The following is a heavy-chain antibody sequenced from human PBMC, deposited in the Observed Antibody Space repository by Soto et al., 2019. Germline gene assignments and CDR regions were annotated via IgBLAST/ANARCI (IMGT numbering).Heavy chain of an antibody. Sequence: ASVKVSWKASGYTFTDYAMHWVRQAPGQRLEWMGWINAGNGNTKYAQKFQGRVTFTRDTSATTASMELSSLRSEDTAVYYCARGSGYYYWDDYWGQGTLVTV. CDR2: INAGNGNT. CDR3: ARGSGYYYWDDY. D-gene: IGHD3-22*01. V-gene: IGHV1-3*01. J-gene: IGHJ4*02. CDR1: GYTFTDYA.